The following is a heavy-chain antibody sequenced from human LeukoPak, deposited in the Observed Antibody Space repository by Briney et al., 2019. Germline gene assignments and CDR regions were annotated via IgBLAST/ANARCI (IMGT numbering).Heavy chain of an antibody. D-gene: IGHD5-24*01. V-gene: IGHV3-23*01. Sequence: PGGSLRLSCAASGFTFSSYAMSWVRQAPGKGLEWVSAISGGADATYYADSVKGRFTISRDNSKNTLYVQMNSLRAEDTAVYYCAKSPSDGYNFYDYWGQGTLVTVSS. CDR3: AKSPSDGYNFYDY. CDR1: GFTFSSYA. J-gene: IGHJ4*02. CDR2: ISGGADAT.